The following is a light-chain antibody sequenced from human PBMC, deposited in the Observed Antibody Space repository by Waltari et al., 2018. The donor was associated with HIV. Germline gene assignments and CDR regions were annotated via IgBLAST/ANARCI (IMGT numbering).Light chain of an antibody. CDR2: EVT. V-gene: IGLV2-23*02. J-gene: IGLJ1*01. Sequence: QSALTQPASVSGSPGQSITISCTGTSSNVGSDDLVSWYQQHPGEAPKLIIYEVTKRPSGVSNRVSGSKSGNTASLTISGLQAEDEADYYCFSCPRSGIRYVFGTGTKVTVL. CDR1: SSNVGSDDL. CDR3: FSCPRSGIRYV.